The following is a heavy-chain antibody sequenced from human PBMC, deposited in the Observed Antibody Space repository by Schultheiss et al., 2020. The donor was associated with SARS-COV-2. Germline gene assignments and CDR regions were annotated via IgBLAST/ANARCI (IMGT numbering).Heavy chain of an antibody. CDR1: GYTFSIYG. J-gene: IGHJ6*02. CDR3: ARDKYCGGDCYYLRYYYYGMDV. CDR2: INAGNGNT. D-gene: IGHD2-21*02. Sequence: ASVKVSCKASGYTFSIYGMHWVRQAPGQRPEWMGWINAGNGNTKYPQKFQGRVTMITDTSTSTIYMEMSSLRSDDTAVYYCARDKYCGGDCYYLRYYYYGMDVWGQGTTVTVAS. V-gene: IGHV1-3*01.